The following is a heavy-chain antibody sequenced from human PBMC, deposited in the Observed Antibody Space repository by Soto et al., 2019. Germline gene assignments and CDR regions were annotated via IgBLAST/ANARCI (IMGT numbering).Heavy chain of an antibody. D-gene: IGHD6-13*01. CDR1: GFTFSSYS. CDR2: ISSSSSYI. Sequence: GSLRLSCAASGFTFSSYSMNWVRQAPGKGLEWVSSISSSSSYIYYADSVKGRFTISRDNAKNSLYLQMNSLRAEDTAVYYCARVHSSSWYFDYWVQGTLVTVSS. V-gene: IGHV3-21*01. J-gene: IGHJ4*02. CDR3: ARVHSSSWYFDY.